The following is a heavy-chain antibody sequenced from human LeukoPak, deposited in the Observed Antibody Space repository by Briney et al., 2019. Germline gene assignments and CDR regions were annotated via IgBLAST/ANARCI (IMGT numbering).Heavy chain of an antibody. V-gene: IGHV4-59*01. D-gene: IGHD6-13*01. CDR1: GGSISSYY. Sequence: PSETLSLNCTVSGGSISSYYWSWIPQPPGMGLVWIGYIYYSGNTNYNPSLKSRVTISLDTSKNQFSLKLRSVNAADSAVYYCARDGSRSWYSGWFDPWGQGTLVTVSS. J-gene: IGHJ5*02. CDR2: IYYSGNT. CDR3: ARDGSRSWYSGWFDP.